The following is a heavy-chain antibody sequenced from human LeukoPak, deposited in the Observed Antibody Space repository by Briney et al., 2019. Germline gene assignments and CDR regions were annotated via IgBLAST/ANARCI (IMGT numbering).Heavy chain of an antibody. J-gene: IGHJ4*02. D-gene: IGHD4-23*01. V-gene: IGHV3-21*01. CDR1: GFTFNTYS. Sequence: GGSLRLSCEASGFTFNTYSMNWARQAPGKGLEWVSSIDSSGGYMFYADSVKGRFIISRDSAKNSLYLHMNSLRAEDTAVYYCARDYGGSSPFDYWGQGTLVTVSS. CDR3: ARDYGGSSPFDY. CDR2: IDSSGGYM.